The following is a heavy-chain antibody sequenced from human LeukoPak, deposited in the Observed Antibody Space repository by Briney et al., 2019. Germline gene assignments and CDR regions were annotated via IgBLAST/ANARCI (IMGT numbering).Heavy chain of an antibody. CDR1: GGSISSSSYY. CDR3: ARDREGGYGDYFDY. V-gene: IGHV4-39*07. Sequence: SETLSLTCTVSGGSISSSSYYWGWIRQPPGKGLEWIGSIYYSGSTYYNPSLKSRVTISVDTSKNQFSLKLSSVTAADTAVYYCARDREGGYGDYFDYWGQGTLVTVSS. CDR2: IYYSGST. J-gene: IGHJ4*02. D-gene: IGHD4-17*01.